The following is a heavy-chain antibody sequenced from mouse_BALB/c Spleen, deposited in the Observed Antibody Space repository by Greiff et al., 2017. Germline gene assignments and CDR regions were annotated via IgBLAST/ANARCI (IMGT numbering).Heavy chain of an antibody. CDR3: ARHRTWTFGY. CDR2: ISSGGGST. J-gene: IGHJ2*01. Sequence: EVKLMESGGGLVKPGGSLKLSCAASGFAFSSYDMSWVRQTPEKRLEWVAYISSGGGSTYYPDTVKGRFTISRDNAKNTLYLQMSSLKSEDTAMYYSARHRTWTFGYWGQGTTLTVSS. CDR1: GFAFSSYD. V-gene: IGHV5-12-1*01.